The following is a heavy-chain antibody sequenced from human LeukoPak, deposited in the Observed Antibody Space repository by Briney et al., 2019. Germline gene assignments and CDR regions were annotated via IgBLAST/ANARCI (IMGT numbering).Heavy chain of an antibody. D-gene: IGHD3-3*01. J-gene: IGHJ4*02. CDR1: GFTFSNAW. CDR2: IKSKTDGGTT. CDR3: AKDDFWSGPIDY. V-gene: IGHV3-15*01. Sequence: GGSLRLSCAASGFTFSNAWMSWVRQAPGKGLEWVGRIKSKTDGGTTDYAAPVKGRFTISRDNSKNTLYLQMNSLRAEDTAVYYCAKDDFWSGPIDYWGQGTLVTVSS.